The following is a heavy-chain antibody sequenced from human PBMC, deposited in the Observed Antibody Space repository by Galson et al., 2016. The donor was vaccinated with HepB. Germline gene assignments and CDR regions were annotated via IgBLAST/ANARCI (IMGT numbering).Heavy chain of an antibody. D-gene: IGHD3-10*01. CDR2: IFWDDDK. CDR3: AHTSLTLVQGLFITSDLRFDP. V-gene: IGHV2-5*02. Sequence: PALVKPTQTLTLTCTFSGFSLSTSGEGVGWIRQPPGKALEWLALIFWDDDKHFSPSLKSRLTITKDTSKDQVVLTLTNMDPVDTATYYCAHTSLTLVQGLFITSDLRFDPWGQGTLVTVSS. J-gene: IGHJ5*02. CDR1: GFSLSTSGEG.